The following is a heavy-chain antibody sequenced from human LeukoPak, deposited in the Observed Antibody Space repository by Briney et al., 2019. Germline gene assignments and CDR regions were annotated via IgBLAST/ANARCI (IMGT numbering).Heavy chain of an antibody. D-gene: IGHD2-8*01. CDR3: ARPRGCNSGRCNNFDY. V-gene: IGHV3-7*01. CDR2: MNEYGGDI. J-gene: IGHJ4*02. CDR1: GLSLNNYA. Sequence: GGSLRLSCTASGLSLNNYAMSWVRQAPGKGLEWVTHMNEYGGDIFYVDSVKDRFTISRDNAKNLLYLQMNSLRAEDTAVYFCARPRGCNSGRCNNFDYWGQGTLVTVSS.